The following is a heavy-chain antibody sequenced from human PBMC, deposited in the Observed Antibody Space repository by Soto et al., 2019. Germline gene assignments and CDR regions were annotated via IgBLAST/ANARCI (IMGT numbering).Heavy chain of an antibody. CDR2: IYSSGST. Sequence: PSETLFLTCTVSGGSISNFFWSWIRQPAGKGLEWIGRIYSSGSTNYNPSLKSRVTMSLDTSKNQFSLKLNSVTAADTAVYYCTRGISGTYYYYYYGMDIWGQGTTVTVSS. D-gene: IGHD1-26*01. CDR1: GGSISNFF. V-gene: IGHV4-4*07. J-gene: IGHJ6*02. CDR3: TRGISGTYYYYYYGMDI.